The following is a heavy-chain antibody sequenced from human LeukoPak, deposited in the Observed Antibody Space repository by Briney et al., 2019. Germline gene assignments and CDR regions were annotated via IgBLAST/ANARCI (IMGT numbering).Heavy chain of an antibody. CDR3: AKSFDGGWYSGFDC. CDR1: GFTFSSYA. D-gene: IGHD6-19*01. CDR2: ISSGGVTT. J-gene: IGHJ4*02. Sequence: PGGSLRLSCAASGFTFSSYAMSWVRQAPGKGLEWVSGISSGGVTTFYADSVKGRFTISRDNSKNTLYVEINSLRAEDTAVYYCAKSFDGGWYSGFDCWGQGSLVTVSS. V-gene: IGHV3-23*01.